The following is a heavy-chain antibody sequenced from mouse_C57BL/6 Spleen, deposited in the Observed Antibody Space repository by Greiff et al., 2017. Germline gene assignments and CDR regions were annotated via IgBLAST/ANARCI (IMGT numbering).Heavy chain of an antibody. CDR3: ATQTDYGYYFDY. Sequence: QVQLQQPGAELVKPGASVKMSCKASGYTFTSYWITWVKQRPGQGLEWIGDIYPGSGRTNYNEKFKSKATLTVDPSSSAAYMQLSSLTSEDSAVYYCATQTDYGYYFDYWGQGTTLTVSS. CDR1: GYTFTSYW. D-gene: IGHD2-2*01. CDR2: IYPGSGRT. J-gene: IGHJ2*01. V-gene: IGHV1-55*01.